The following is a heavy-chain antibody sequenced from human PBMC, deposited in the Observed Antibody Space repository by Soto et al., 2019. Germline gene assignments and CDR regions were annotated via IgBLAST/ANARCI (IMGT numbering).Heavy chain of an antibody. CDR1: GFTFSSYA. CDR2: ISGSGGST. D-gene: IGHD1-26*01. V-gene: IGHV3-23*01. CDR3: VKSSYSGRGGYFDY. J-gene: IGHJ4*02. Sequence: GGSLRLSCAASGFTFSSYAMSWVRQAPGKGLEWVSGISGSGGSTYYADSVKGRFTISRDNSKNTLYLQMNSLRAEDTAVYYCVKSSYSGRGGYFDYWGQGTLVTVSS.